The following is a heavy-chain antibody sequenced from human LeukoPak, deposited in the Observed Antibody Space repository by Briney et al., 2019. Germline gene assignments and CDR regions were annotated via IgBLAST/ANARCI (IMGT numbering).Heavy chain of an antibody. CDR1: GYTFTSYG. CDR2: ISAYNGNT. CDR3: AGDAHTTRYCSSTSCYGRLRV. Sequence: ASVKVSCKASGYTFTSYGISWVRQAPGQGLEWMGWISAYNGNTNYAQKLQGRVTMTTDTSTSTAYMELRSLRSDDTAVYYCAGDAHTTRYCSSTSCYGRLRVWGQGTLVTVSS. J-gene: IGHJ4*02. V-gene: IGHV1-18*04. D-gene: IGHD2-2*01.